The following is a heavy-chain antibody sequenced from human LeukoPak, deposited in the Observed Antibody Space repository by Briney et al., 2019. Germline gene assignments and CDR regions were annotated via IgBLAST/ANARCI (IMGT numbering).Heavy chain of an antibody. CDR2: ISAYNGNT. Sequence: ASVKVSCKASGYTFTSYGISWVRQAPGQGLEWMGWISAYNGNTNYAQKFQGRVTMTRNTSISTAYMELSSLRSEDTAVYYCAIDSSGFDYWGQGTLVTVSS. J-gene: IGHJ4*02. CDR3: AIDSSGFDY. CDR1: GYTFTSYG. V-gene: IGHV1-18*01. D-gene: IGHD6-19*01.